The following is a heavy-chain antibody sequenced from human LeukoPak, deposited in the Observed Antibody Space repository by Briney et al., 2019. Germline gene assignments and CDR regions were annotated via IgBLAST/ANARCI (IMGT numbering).Heavy chain of an antibody. CDR3: ARADYSSTWSHDYYYMDV. V-gene: IGHV4-38-2*02. Sequence: PSETLSLTCTVSGYSISSGYYWGWIRQPPGKGLEWIGSIYHSGSTYYNPSLKSRVTISVDTSKNQFSLKLSSVTAPDTAVYYCARADYSSTWSHDYYYMDVWGKGTTVTVSS. J-gene: IGHJ6*03. CDR2: IYHSGST. D-gene: IGHD6-13*01. CDR1: GYSISSGYY.